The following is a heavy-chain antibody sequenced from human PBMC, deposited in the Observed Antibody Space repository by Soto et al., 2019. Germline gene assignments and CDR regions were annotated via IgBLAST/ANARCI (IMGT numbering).Heavy chain of an antibody. J-gene: IGHJ3*02. CDR2: IYSGGST. Sequence: GGSLRLSCAASGFTVSSNYMSWVRQAPGKGLEWVSVIYSGGSTYYADSVKGRFTISRDNSKNTLYLQMNSLRAEDTAVYYCARSGKRYGKSDAFDIWGQGTMVTVSS. D-gene: IGHD3-9*01. V-gene: IGHV3-66*01. CDR1: GFTVSSNY. CDR3: ARSGKRYGKSDAFDI.